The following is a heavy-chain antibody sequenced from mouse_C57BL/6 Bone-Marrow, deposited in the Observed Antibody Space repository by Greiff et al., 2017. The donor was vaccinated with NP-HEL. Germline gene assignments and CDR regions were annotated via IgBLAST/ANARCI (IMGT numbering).Heavy chain of an antibody. V-gene: IGHV1-69*01. D-gene: IGHD1-1*01. Sequence: QVQLQQPGAELVMPGASVKLSCKASGYTFTSYWMHWVQQRPGQGLEWIGEIDPSDSYTNYNQKFKGKSTLTVDKSSSTAYMQLSSLTSEDSAVYYCARRYGSSYGFAYWGQGTLVTVSA. CDR3: ARRYGSSYGFAY. CDR1: GYTFTSYW. J-gene: IGHJ3*01. CDR2: IDPSDSYT.